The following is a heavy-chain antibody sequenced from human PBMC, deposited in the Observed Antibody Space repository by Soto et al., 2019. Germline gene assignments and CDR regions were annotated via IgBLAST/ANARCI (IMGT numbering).Heavy chain of an antibody. CDR2: IYYSGST. CDR3: ARHSCSRGEYHFDY. V-gene: IGHV4-39*01. J-gene: IGHJ4*02. Sequence: SETLSLTXTVSGGSISSSSYYWGWIRQPPGKGLEWIGSIYYSGSTYYNPSLKSRVTISVDTSKNQFSLKLSSVTAADTAVYYCARHSCSRGEYHFDYWGQGTLVTVS. CDR1: GGSISSSSYY. D-gene: IGHD3-16*01.